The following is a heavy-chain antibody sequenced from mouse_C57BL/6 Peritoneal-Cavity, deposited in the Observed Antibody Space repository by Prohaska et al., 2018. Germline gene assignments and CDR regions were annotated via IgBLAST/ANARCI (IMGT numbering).Heavy chain of an antibody. Sequence: QQPGAELVSPGSSVKLSCKASGYTFTRYWMHWVKQRPIQGLEWIGNIDPSDSETHYNQKFKDKATLTVDKSSSTAYMQLSSLTSEDSADYYCARGGTVDYWGQGTTLTVSS. J-gene: IGHJ2*01. CDR1: GYTFTRYW. CDR3: ARGGTVDY. D-gene: IGHD1-1*01. V-gene: IGHV1-52*01. CDR2: IDPSDSET.